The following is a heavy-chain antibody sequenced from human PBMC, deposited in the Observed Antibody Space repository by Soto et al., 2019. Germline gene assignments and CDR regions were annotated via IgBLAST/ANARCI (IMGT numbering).Heavy chain of an antibody. CDR3: ARDRRYDFWSGSLDY. CDR1: GFTFSSYG. D-gene: IGHD3-3*01. V-gene: IGHV3-33*01. Sequence: GGSLRLSCAASGFTFSSYGMHWVRQAPGKGLEWVAVIWYDGSNKYYADSVKGRFTISRDNSKNTLYLQMNSLRAEDTAVYYCARDRRYDFWSGSLDYWGQGTLVTVSS. J-gene: IGHJ4*02. CDR2: IWYDGSNK.